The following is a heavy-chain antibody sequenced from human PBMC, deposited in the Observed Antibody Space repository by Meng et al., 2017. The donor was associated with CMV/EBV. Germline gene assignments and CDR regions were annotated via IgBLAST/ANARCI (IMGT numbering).Heavy chain of an antibody. J-gene: IGHJ4*02. V-gene: IGHV4-39*07. CDR3: ARGDYGDYPGY. CDR2: IYYSGST. CDR1: GGSISSSSYY. D-gene: IGHD4-17*01. Sequence: PGSGPGLGKPSETLPFPCPVLGGSISSSSYYWGWIRQPPGKGLEWIGSIYYSGSTYYNPSLKSRVTISVDTSKNQFSLKLSSVTAADTAVYYCARGDYGDYPGYWGQGTLVTVSS.